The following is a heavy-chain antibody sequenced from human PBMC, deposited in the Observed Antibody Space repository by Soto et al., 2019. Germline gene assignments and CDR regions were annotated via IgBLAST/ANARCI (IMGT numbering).Heavy chain of an antibody. Sequence: QVQLVQSGAEVKKPGASVKVSCKASGYTFTTYALHWVRQAPGQRLEWMGWINTGNGYTKYSQNFQGRVTITRDTSASVVHMELSSLRSEDTAVYYCARGYDRFDYWGQGTLVTVSS. CDR2: INTGNGYT. D-gene: IGHD5-12*01. CDR3: ARGYDRFDY. V-gene: IGHV1-3*04. CDR1: GYTFTTYA. J-gene: IGHJ4*02.